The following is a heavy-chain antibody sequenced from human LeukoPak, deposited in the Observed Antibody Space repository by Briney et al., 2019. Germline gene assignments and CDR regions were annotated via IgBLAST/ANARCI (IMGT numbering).Heavy chain of an antibody. CDR3: ARHRWQQLVTGFDY. D-gene: IGHD6-13*01. CDR1: GGSISSYY. CDR2: IYYSGST. Sequence: SETLSLTCTVSGGSISSYYWSWIRQPPGKGLEWIGYIYYSGSTNYNPSLKSRVTISVDTSKNQFSLKLSSVTAADTAVYYCARHRWQQLVTGFDYWGQGTLVTVSS. J-gene: IGHJ4*02. V-gene: IGHV4-59*08.